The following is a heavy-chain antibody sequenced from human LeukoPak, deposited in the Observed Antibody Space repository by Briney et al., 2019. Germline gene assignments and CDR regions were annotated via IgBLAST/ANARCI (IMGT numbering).Heavy chain of an antibody. CDR1: GGSFSGYY. V-gene: IGHV4-34*01. CDR3: ARAPGYSSSWFFDY. D-gene: IGHD6-13*01. Sequence: PLETLSLTCAVYGGSFSGYYWSWIRQPPGKGLEWIGEINHSGSTNYNPSLKSRVTISVDTSKNQFSLKLSSVTAADTAVYYCARAPGYSSSWFFDYWGQGTLVTVSS. J-gene: IGHJ4*02. CDR2: INHSGST.